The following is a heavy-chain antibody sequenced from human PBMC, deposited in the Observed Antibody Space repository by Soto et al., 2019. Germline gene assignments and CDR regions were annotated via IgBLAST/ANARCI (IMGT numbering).Heavy chain of an antibody. D-gene: IGHD3-10*01. V-gene: IGHV3-72*01. CDR2: TKAKAYSYTT. Sequence: EVQLVESGGGLVQPGGSLRLSCAASGITLSDHFIDWVRQAPGKGLDWVGRTKAKAYSYTTEYAASVKGRFTISRDDSENSVYLQMNSLKSEDTAVYYCVSIRGVMGYWGQGTLVTVSP. J-gene: IGHJ4*02. CDR3: VSIRGVMGY. CDR1: GITLSDHF.